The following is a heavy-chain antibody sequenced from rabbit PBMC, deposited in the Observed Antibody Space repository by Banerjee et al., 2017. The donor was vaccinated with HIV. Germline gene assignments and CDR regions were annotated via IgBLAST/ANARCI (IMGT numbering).Heavy chain of an antibody. J-gene: IGHJ4*01. CDR3: ARRDNGYDL. Sequence: QSLEESGGDLVKPGASLTLTCKASGFSFSSGYDMCWVRQAPGKGLEWIACIYVGSSGRTYYASWAKGRFTISKTSSTTVTLQMTSLTAADTATYFCARRDNGYDLWGQGTLVTVS. V-gene: IGHV1S40*01. D-gene: IGHD6-1*01. CDR2: IYVGSSGRT. CDR1: GFSFSSGYD.